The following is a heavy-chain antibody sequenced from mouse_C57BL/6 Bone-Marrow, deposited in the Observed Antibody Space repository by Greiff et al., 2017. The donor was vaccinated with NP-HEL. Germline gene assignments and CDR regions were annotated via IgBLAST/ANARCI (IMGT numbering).Heavy chain of an antibody. J-gene: IGHJ3*01. CDR2: IRLKSDNYAT. V-gene: IGHV6-3*01. D-gene: IGHD2-4*01. CDR1: GFTFSNYW. CDR3: TGGIYYDYGHGAWFAY. Sequence: EVKRVESGGGLVQPGGSMKLSCVASGFTFSNYWMNWVRQSPEKGLEWVAQIRLKSDNYATHYAESVKGRFTISRDDSKSSVYLKMNNVRAEDTGIYYCTGGIYYDYGHGAWFAYGGQGTLVTVSA.